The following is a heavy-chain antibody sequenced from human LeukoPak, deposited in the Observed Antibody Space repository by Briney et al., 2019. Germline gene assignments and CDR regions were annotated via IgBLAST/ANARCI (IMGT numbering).Heavy chain of an antibody. Sequence: LSLTCTVSGGSISSYYWSWIRQPPGKGLEWVSYISSSGSTIYYADSVKGRFTISRDNAKNSLYLQMNSLRAEDTAVYYCARVIGVRGGWDDYWGQGTLVTVSS. J-gene: IGHJ4*02. CDR1: GGSISSYY. D-gene: IGHD6-19*01. CDR2: ISSSGSTI. V-gene: IGHV3-11*01. CDR3: ARVIGVRGGWDDY.